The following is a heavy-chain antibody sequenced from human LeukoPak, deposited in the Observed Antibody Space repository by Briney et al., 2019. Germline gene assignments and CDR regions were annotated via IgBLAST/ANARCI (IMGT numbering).Heavy chain of an antibody. J-gene: IGHJ3*02. CDR3: ARGLLEDLSLGAFDI. Sequence: SETLSLTCAVYGGSFSGYFWSWIRQPPGKGLEWVGEISHRGSINHNPSLKSRVTMSVDTSKNHFSLKLNSVTATDTAVYYCARGLLEDLSLGAFDIWGQGTMVTVSS. D-gene: IGHD3-16*02. CDR1: GGSFSGYF. V-gene: IGHV4-34*01. CDR2: ISHRGSI.